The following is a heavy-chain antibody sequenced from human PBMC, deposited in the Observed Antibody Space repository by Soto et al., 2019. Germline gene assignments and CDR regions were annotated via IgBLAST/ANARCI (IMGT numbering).Heavy chain of an antibody. Sequence: QVQLVQSGTEEKKPGASVKVSCRASGYTFAASIIHWVRQAPGQRLEWMGWVNAGNGNTKNSQKFQDRLTITTDTSVTTAYMELSSLRSEDTAVYYCARRPLLESHFDYWGQGTLVTVSS. CDR1: GYTFAASI. CDR3: ARRPLLESHFDY. J-gene: IGHJ4*02. V-gene: IGHV1-3*05. CDR2: VNAGNGNT.